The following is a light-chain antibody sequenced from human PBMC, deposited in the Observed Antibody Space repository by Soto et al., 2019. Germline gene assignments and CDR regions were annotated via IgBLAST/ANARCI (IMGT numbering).Light chain of an antibody. V-gene: IGKV4-1*01. CDR3: QQYYSTPET. Sequence: DIVMTQSPDSLDVSLGERATINCKSSQSVLYRSNIKNYLAWYQQKPGQPPKLLIYWASTRESGVPDRFSGSGSGTDFPLTISSLQAEDVAVYYCQQYYSTPETFGQGTKLEIK. CDR1: QSVLYRSNIKNY. J-gene: IGKJ2*01. CDR2: WAS.